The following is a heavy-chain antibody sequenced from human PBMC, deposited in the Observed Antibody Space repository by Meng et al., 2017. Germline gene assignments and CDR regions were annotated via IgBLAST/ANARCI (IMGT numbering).Heavy chain of an antibody. D-gene: IGHD6-19*01. CDR1: GFSFTTSY. Sequence: LAGAGGGLFQPGGSLRLSCTASGFSFTTSYMSWVRQAPGKGLEWVSVIYSGGSTYYADSVKGRFSISRDNSKNTLYLQMNSLRAEDTAVYFCARDSSSGWYHNYWGQGTLVTVSS. V-gene: IGHV3-53*01. J-gene: IGHJ4*02. CDR3: ARDSSSGWYHNY. CDR2: IYSGGST.